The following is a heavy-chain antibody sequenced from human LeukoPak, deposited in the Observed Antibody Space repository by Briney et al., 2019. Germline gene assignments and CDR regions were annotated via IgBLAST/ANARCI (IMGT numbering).Heavy chain of an antibody. CDR1: GYTFTGYY. CDR2: INPNSGGT. Sequence: ASVKVSCKASGYTFTGYYMHWVRQAPGQGLEWMGWINPNSGGTNYAQKFQGRVTMTRDTSISTAYMELSRLRSDDTTVYYCARGRRWDYYYGMDVWGQGTTVTVSS. D-gene: IGHD5-24*01. V-gene: IGHV1-2*02. CDR3: ARGRRWDYYYGMDV. J-gene: IGHJ6*02.